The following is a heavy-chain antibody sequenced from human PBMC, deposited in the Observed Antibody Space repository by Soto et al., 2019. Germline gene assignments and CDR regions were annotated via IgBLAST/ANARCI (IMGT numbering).Heavy chain of an antibody. CDR3: AKVTLDSYYDILTGYPEYYFDY. V-gene: IGHV3-23*01. J-gene: IGHJ4*02. D-gene: IGHD3-9*01. CDR2: ISGSGGST. Sequence: PGGSLRLSCAASGFTFSSYAMSWVRQAPGKGLEWVSAISGSGGSTYYADSVKGRFTISRDNSKNTLYLQMNSLRAEDTAVYYCAKVTLDSYYDILTGYPEYYFDYWGQGTLVTVSS. CDR1: GFTFSSYA.